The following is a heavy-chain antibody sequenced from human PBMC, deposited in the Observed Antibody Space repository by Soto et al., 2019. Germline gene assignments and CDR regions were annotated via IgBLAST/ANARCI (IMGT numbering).Heavy chain of an antibody. Sequence: ASVKVSCKASGYTFTSYDSNWVRQANGQGLEWMGWMNPNSGNTGYAQKFQGRVTMTRNTSISTAYMELSSLRSEDTAVYYCARACTVLRFLEWFRSDYYYYMDVRGKGTTVTVSS. V-gene: IGHV1-8*01. CDR3: ARACTVLRFLEWFRSDYYYYMDV. D-gene: IGHD3-3*01. CDR1: GYTFTSYD. J-gene: IGHJ6*03. CDR2: MNPNSGNT.